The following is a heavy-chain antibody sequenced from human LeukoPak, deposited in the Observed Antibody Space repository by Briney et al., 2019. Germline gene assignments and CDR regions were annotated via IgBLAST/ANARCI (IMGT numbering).Heavy chain of an antibody. CDR2: ISGSGGST. Sequence: PGGSLRLSCAASGFTFSSYAVSWVRQAPGKGLEWVSAISGSGGSTYYADSVKGRFTISRDNSKNTLYLQMNSLRAEDTAVYYCAKDIEHHTLFDYWGQGTLVTVSS. J-gene: IGHJ4*02. V-gene: IGHV3-23*01. CDR3: AKDIEHHTLFDY. CDR1: GFTFSSYA. D-gene: IGHD1-14*01.